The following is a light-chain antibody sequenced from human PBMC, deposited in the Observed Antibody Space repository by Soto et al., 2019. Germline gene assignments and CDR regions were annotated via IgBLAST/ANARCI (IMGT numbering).Light chain of an antibody. J-gene: IGKJ2*01. CDR1: QSISSW. Sequence: DIQMTQSPSTVSGSVGDRVTVTCGAIQSISSWLAWYQQKPGKAPKLLIYDASSLESGVPSRFSGSGSGTEFTLTISSLQPDDFATYYCQQYNSYSSTFGQGTKVDIK. CDR3: QQYNSYSST. CDR2: DAS. V-gene: IGKV1-5*01.